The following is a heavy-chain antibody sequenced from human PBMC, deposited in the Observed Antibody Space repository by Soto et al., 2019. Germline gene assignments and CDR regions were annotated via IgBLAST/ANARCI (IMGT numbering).Heavy chain of an antibody. CDR2: ISGSGGST. CDR1: GFTFSSYA. CDR3: AKGAGDSYGYLDFFDY. Sequence: GGSLRLSCAASGFTFSSYAMSWVRQAPGKGLEWVSAISGSGGSTYYADSVKGRFTISRDNSKNTLYLQMNSLRAEDTAVYYCAKGAGDSYGYLDFFDYWGQGTLVTVSS. V-gene: IGHV3-23*01. J-gene: IGHJ4*02. D-gene: IGHD5-18*01.